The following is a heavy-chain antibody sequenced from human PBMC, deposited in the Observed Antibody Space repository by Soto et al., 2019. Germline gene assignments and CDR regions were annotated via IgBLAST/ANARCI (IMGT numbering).Heavy chain of an antibody. J-gene: IGHJ5*02. CDR2: ISSDGDST. CDR1: GFIFSDFY. D-gene: IGHD3-10*01. CDR3: VRDRDRRWFDP. V-gene: IGHV3-11*01. Sequence: HLVESGGGLVKPGGSLRLSCEASGFIFSDFYMAWIRQAPGKGLEWVPYISSDGDSTYADSVKGRFTISRDNAKNSLYLQMNSLRVEDTAVYYCVRDRDRRWFDPWGQGTLVTVSS.